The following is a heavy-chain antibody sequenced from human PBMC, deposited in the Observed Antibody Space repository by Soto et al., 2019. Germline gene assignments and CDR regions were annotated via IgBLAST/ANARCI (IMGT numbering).Heavy chain of an antibody. V-gene: IGHV1-69*12. CDR2: IIPIFGTA. CDR3: ARGYSSSWAYYFDY. CDR1: GGTFSSYA. J-gene: IGHJ4*02. D-gene: IGHD6-13*01. Sequence: QVQLVQSGAEVKKPGSSVKVSCKASGGTFSSYAISWVRQAPGQGLEWMGGIIPIFGTANYAQKFQGRVTITADASTSTAYMELSSLRSEDTAVYYCARGYSSSWAYYFDYWGQGTLVTVSS.